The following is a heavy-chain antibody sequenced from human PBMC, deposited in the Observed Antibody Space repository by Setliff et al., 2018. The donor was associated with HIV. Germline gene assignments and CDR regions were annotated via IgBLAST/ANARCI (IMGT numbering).Heavy chain of an antibody. CDR2: IIPTFGTA. V-gene: IGHV1-69*13. J-gene: IGHJ1*01. CDR3: ARGGGSSYLYHSRGSEYFQY. Sequence: SVKVSCKASGGTFSNYAISWVRQAPGQGLEWMGGIIPTFGTATYAQKFQGRVTITADESTGTAYMKLDSLTPEDTAVYYCARGGGSSYLYHSRGSEYFQYWGQGALVTAPQ. D-gene: IGHD3-22*01. CDR1: GGTFSNYA.